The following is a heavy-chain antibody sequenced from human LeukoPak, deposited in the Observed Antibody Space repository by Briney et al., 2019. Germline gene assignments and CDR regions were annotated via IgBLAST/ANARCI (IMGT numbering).Heavy chain of an antibody. J-gene: IGHJ5*02. CDR3: ARSLGSGSYKNWFDP. V-gene: IGHV4-59*08. D-gene: IGHD3-10*01. CDR1: GGSISSYY. Sequence: PSETLSLTCTVSGGSISSYYWSWIRQPPGQGLEWIGYIYYSGSTNYNPSLKSRVTISVDTSKNQFSLKLSSVTAADTAVYYCARSLGSGSYKNWFDPWGQGTLVTVSS. CDR2: IYYSGST.